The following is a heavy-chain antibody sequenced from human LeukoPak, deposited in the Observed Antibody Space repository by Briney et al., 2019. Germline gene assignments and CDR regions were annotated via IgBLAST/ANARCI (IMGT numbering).Heavy chain of an antibody. CDR2: MYPGDSDV. CDR3: ARRRYSSGPADY. J-gene: IGHJ4*02. CDR1: GYTFTNYW. V-gene: IGHV5-51*01. D-gene: IGHD6-19*01. Sequence: GESLKISCTATGYTFTNYWIAWMRQMPGRGLEWLGMMYPGDSDVRYSSSFAGQITISVDRATNTTHLQWSSLKASDTGIYFCARRRYSSGPADYWGQGTQVIASS.